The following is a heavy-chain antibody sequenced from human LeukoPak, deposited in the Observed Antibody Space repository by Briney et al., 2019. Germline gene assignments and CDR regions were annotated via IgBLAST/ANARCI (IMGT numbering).Heavy chain of an antibody. V-gene: IGHV3-30*02. Sequence: PGGSLRLSCAASGFTFSSYGMHWVRQAPGKGLEWVAFIRHDGSNKYYADSVKGRFTISRDNSKNTLYLQMNSLRAEDTAVYYCAKDQGFCSSTSCPRGDFDYWGQGTLVTVSS. CDR2: IRHDGSNK. CDR3: AKDQGFCSSTSCPRGDFDY. J-gene: IGHJ4*02. D-gene: IGHD2-2*01. CDR1: GFTFSSYG.